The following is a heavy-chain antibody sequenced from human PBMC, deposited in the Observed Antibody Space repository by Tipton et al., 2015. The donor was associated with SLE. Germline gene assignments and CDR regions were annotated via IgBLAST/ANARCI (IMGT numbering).Heavy chain of an antibody. CDR3: ARDRPPQYSSSSGFFGSSYYYYGMDV. V-gene: IGHV1-69*01. CDR1: GGTFSSYA. J-gene: IGHJ6*02. D-gene: IGHD6-6*01. CDR2: LIPIFGTA. Sequence: QSGPEVQKPGSSVKVSCKASGGTFSSYAISWVRQAPGQGLEWMGGLIPIFGTANYAQKFQGRVTITADESTSTAYMELSSLRSEDTAVYYCARDRPPQYSSSSGFFGSSYYYYGMDVWGQGTTVTVSS.